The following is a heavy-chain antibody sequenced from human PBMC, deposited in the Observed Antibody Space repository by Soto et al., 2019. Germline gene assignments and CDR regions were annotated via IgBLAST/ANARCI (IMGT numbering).Heavy chain of an antibody. CDR3: ARVPYYCSGGSCYGAGYFDY. CDR2: ISAYNGNT. D-gene: IGHD2-15*01. V-gene: IGHV1-18*01. Sequence: QVPLVQSGAEVKKPGASVKVSCKASGYTFTSYGISWVRQAPGQGLEWMGWISAYNGNTNYAQKLQGRVTMTTDTSTSTAYMELRSLRSDDTAVYYCARVPYYCSGGSCYGAGYFDYWGQGTLVTVSS. J-gene: IGHJ4*02. CDR1: GYTFTSYG.